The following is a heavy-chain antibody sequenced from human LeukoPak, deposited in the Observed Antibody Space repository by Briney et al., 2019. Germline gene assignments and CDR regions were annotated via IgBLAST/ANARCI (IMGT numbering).Heavy chain of an antibody. CDR1: GYTFSGYY. CDR2: INPNSGGT. D-gene: IGHD3-10*01. J-gene: IGHJ5*02. Sequence: AASVKVSCKASGYTFSGYYIFWVRRAPGQGLEWMGWINPNSGGTNYAPEFQGRLTMTRDTSITTAYMELNTLRSDDTAVYYCALIGDHAWFDPWGQGTLVTVSS. CDR3: ALIGDHAWFDP. V-gene: IGHV1-2*02.